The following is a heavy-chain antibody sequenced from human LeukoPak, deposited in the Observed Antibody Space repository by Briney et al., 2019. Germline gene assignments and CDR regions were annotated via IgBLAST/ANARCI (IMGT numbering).Heavy chain of an antibody. J-gene: IGHJ4*02. V-gene: IGHV4-39*07. CDR3: ARSTDLYYFDY. CDR2: INHSGST. D-gene: IGHD2-21*02. Sequence: PSQTLSLTCTVSGGSISSSSYYWGWIRQPPGKGLEWIGEINHSGSTNYNPSLKSRVTISVDTSKNQFSLKLSSVTAADTAVYYCARSTDLYYFDYWGQGNLVTVSS. CDR1: GGSISSSSYY.